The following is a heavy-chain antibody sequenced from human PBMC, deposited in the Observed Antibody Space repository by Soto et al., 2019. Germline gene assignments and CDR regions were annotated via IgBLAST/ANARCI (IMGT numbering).Heavy chain of an antibody. Sequence: GGSLRLSCAASGFTFSSYAMSWVRQAPGKGLEWVSAISGSGGSTYYADSVKGRFTISRDNSKNTLYLQMNSLRAEDTAVYYCPKVGKGTFFFSATPFDPWGQGTLVTVSS. CDR3: PKVGKGTFFFSATPFDP. J-gene: IGHJ5*02. V-gene: IGHV3-23*01. CDR1: GFTFSSYA. D-gene: IGHD3-10*01. CDR2: ISGSGGST.